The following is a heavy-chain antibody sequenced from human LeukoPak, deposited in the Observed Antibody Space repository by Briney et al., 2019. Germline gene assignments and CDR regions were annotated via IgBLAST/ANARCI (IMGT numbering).Heavy chain of an antibody. CDR1: GFTFSSYG. CDR3: ARGSEYDVLSGYFPFDS. V-gene: IGHV3-48*04. Sequence: GGSLRLSCAASGFTFSSYGMNWVRQAPGKGLEWISYISAIDNTIYYGDSVMGRFTVSSDNAKNSVYLQMNSLGAEDTAVYYCARGSEYDVLSGYFPFDSWGQGTLVTVSS. J-gene: IGHJ4*02. CDR2: ISAIDNTI. D-gene: IGHD3-9*01.